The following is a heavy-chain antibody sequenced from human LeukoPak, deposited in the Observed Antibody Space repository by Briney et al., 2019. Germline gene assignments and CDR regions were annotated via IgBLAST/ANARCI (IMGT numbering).Heavy chain of an antibody. CDR1: GHTFTVYY. CDR2: ITLNSGDT. Sequence: ASVKVSCKASGHTFTVYYIHWVRQAPGQGLEWMGWITLNSGDTKYAQKFQGRVTMTSDTPITTAYMELSRLKFDDTAIYYCAREGELGLNDWGQGTLVTVSS. J-gene: IGHJ4*02. V-gene: IGHV1-2*02. D-gene: IGHD7-27*01. CDR3: AREGELGLND.